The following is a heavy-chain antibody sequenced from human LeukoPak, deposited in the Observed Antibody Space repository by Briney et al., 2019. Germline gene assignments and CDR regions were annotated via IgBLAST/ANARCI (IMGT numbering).Heavy chain of an antibody. CDR3: ARAQGGYAYGYGDY. V-gene: IGHV3-48*03. CDR1: GFTFSSYE. J-gene: IGHJ4*02. Sequence: GGSLRLSCAASGFTFSSYEMNWVRQAPGRGLEWVSYISSSGSPIYYADSVKGRFTISRDNAKNSLYLQMNSLRVEDTAVYYCARAQGGYAYGYGDYRGQGTLVTVSS. CDR2: ISSSGSPI. D-gene: IGHD5-18*01.